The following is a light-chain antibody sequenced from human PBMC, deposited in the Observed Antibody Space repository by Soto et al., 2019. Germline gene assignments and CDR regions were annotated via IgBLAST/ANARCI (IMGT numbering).Light chain of an antibody. J-gene: IGKJ3*01. CDR2: APS. CDR3: LRYYSYPHA. V-gene: IGKV1-8*01. CDR1: QGISSY. Sequence: AIRMTQSPSSFPASTGDRVTITCRASQGISSYFAWYQQKPGKAPKLLIYAPSTLQSGVPSKFSGSGSGTDFTLPISHLQSEDFASYYCLRYYSYPHAFGPGTKVVI.